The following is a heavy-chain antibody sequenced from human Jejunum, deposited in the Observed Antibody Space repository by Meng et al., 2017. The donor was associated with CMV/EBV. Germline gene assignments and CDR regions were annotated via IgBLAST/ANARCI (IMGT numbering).Heavy chain of an antibody. Sequence: SGYTFTSFAIHWVRQAPGQSLEWMGWINAGNGNTKYSQKFQGRVTITRDTSANTAYMELSSLRSEDTAVYYCTRGGEYSYGYISFDYWGQGTLVTVSS. J-gene: IGHJ4*02. CDR3: TRGGEYSYGYISFDY. D-gene: IGHD5-18*01. CDR2: INAGNGNT. V-gene: IGHV1-3*01. CDR1: GYTFTSFA.